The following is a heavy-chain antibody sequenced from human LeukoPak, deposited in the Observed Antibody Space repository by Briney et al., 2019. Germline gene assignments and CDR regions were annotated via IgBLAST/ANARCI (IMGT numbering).Heavy chain of an antibody. V-gene: IGHV4-38-2*02. CDR3: AREDYYNSGGYYLDY. D-gene: IGHD3-22*01. CDR1: GYSISSGYY. CDR2: IYDSGST. Sequence: SETLSLTCTVAGYSISSGYYWGWIRQPPGKGREWIGNIYDSGSTNYTPSLKSRVTISVDTSKNQFSLKLSSVTAADTAVYFCAREDYYNSGGYYLDYWGQGTLVTVSS. J-gene: IGHJ4*02.